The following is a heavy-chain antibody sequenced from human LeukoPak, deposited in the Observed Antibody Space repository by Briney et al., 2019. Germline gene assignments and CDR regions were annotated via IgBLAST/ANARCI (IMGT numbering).Heavy chain of an antibody. Sequence: SETLSLTCTVSGGSISNSDYYWGWIRQPPGKGLECIGSIYYSGSTYYNPSLKSRVTISVDTFKNQFSLRLTSVTAADTALYYCAREVESWFGDLLSYFDSWGQGTQVTVSS. CDR3: AREVESWFGDLLSYFDS. CDR1: GGSISNSDYY. J-gene: IGHJ4*02. D-gene: IGHD3-10*01. CDR2: IYYSGST. V-gene: IGHV4-39*02.